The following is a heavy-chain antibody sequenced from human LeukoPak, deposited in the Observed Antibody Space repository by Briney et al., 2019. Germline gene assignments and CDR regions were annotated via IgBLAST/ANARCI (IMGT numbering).Heavy chain of an antibody. D-gene: IGHD3-22*01. V-gene: IGHV4-61*02. CDR1: GGSISSGTYY. Sequence: RTSETLSLTCTVSGGSISSGTYYWNWIRQPAGKGLEWIGRIYTSGSTTYNPSLKSRVNISVDTSKNQFSLKLSSVTAADTAVYYCARGLEYYYDNSDYYYVGAFDIWGQGTMVTVSS. CDR3: ARGLEYYYDNSDYYYVGAFDI. CDR2: IYTSGST. J-gene: IGHJ3*02.